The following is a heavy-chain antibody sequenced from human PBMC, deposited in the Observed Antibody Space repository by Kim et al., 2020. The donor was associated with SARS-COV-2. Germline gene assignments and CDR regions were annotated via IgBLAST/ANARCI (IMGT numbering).Heavy chain of an antibody. Sequence: GGSLRLSCAASGFTFSSYSMNWVRQAPGKGLEWVSSISSSSSYIYYADSVKGRFTISRDNAKNSLYLQMNSLRAEDTAVYYCAREFFQEEGQLVPLYYFDYWGQGTLVTVSS. CDR2: ISSSSSYI. J-gene: IGHJ4*02. V-gene: IGHV3-21*01. CDR3: AREFFQEEGQLVPLYYFDY. D-gene: IGHD6-13*01. CDR1: GFTFSSYS.